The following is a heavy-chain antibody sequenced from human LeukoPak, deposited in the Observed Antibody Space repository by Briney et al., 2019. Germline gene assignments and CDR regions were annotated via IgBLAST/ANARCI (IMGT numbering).Heavy chain of an antibody. CDR3: ARHSRFPVLYMDV. CDR2: IHNSGTT. CDR1: AGSVSNNAFY. D-gene: IGHD3-10*01. V-gene: IGHV4-39*01. J-gene: IGHJ6*03. Sequence: SETLSLTCTVAAGSVSNNAFYGAWIRQPPGTGLEWIGSIHNSGTTSYNPSLKSRVTISVHLSKNQLSLKLKSATAADTAVYYCARHSRFPVLYMDVWGKGATVTVSS.